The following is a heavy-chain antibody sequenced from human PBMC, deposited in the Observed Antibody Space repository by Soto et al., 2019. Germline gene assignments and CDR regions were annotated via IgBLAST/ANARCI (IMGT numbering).Heavy chain of an antibody. CDR1: GFTFSNFA. V-gene: IGHV3-23*01. CDR3: AKDRMKSNSVRDPFDI. Sequence: GGSLRLSCAASGFTFSNFAMSWGPQAPGKGLEWVSGMGSGGSDTDYAASVKGRFTIPRDNSKRTLFLQLNRLGDEDPAVYYCAKDRMKSNSVRDPFDIWGQGTMVTVSS. CDR2: MGSGGSDT. D-gene: IGHD2-15*01. J-gene: IGHJ3*02.